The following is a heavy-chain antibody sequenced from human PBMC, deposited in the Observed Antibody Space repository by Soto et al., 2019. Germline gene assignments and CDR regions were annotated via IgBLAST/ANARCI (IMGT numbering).Heavy chain of an antibody. Sequence: SQTLSLTCPISGDSVSSNSAAWNWIRQSPSRGLEWLGRTYYRSKWYNDYAVSVKSRITINPDTSKNQFSLQQNSVTPEDAAVYYCARDPGQQLDYYYDMDVWGKGTTVTVSS. CDR3: ARDPGQQLDYYYDMDV. CDR2: TYYRSKWYN. V-gene: IGHV6-1*01. J-gene: IGHJ6*03. CDR1: GDSVSSNSAA. D-gene: IGHD6-13*01.